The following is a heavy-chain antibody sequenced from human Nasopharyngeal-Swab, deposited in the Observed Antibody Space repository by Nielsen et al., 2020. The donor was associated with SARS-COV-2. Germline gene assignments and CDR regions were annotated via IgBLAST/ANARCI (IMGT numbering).Heavy chain of an antibody. V-gene: IGHV3-23*01. CDR3: AKDPPVYSSSWYYY. CDR2: ISGSGGST. Sequence: WIRQPTGKGLEWVSAISGSGGSTYYADSVKGRFTISRDNSKNTLYLQMNGLRAEDTAVYYCAKDPPVYSSSWYYYWGQGTLVTVSS. D-gene: IGHD6-13*01. J-gene: IGHJ4*02.